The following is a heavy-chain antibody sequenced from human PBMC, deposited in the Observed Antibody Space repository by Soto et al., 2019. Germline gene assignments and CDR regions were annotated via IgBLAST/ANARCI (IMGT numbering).Heavy chain of an antibody. D-gene: IGHD3-9*01. CDR2: IYYSGNT. V-gene: IGHV4-59*08. CDR1: GGSISSYY. Sequence: QVQLQESGPGLVKPSETLSLTCTVSGGSISSYYWSWIRQPPGSRLEWIGYIYYSGNTNYNPSLRSRVTISVDTSKDQFSLNLRSVTAADTAVYYCARQAKGSYDILTNWGQGTLVTVSS. CDR3: ARQAKGSYDILTN. J-gene: IGHJ4*02.